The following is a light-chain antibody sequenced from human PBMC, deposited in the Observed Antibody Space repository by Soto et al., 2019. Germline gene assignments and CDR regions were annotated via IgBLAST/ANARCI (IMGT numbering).Light chain of an antibody. J-gene: IGKJ1*01. Sequence: EIVLTQSPATLSSSPGETATLSCRASQYVGTRLAWYQHKPGQAPRLLIYYTSNRATGIPARFSGSGSGTDFTLTISSLAPEDCAIYYCHQRQSWPRTFGQGTKVEIK. CDR3: HQRQSWPRT. CDR2: YTS. CDR1: QYVGTR. V-gene: IGKV3-11*01.